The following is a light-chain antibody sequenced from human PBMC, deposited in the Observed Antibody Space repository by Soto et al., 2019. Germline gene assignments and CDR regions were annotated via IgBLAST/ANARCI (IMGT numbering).Light chain of an antibody. CDR2: GAS. V-gene: IGKV3-20*01. CDR3: QQYSSSPQT. J-gene: IGKJ1*01. Sequence: ENVLTQSPVTLSLSPGERATLSCRASQSLKKTFLAWYQQKPGQAPRLLIYGASSRATGIPDRFSGSGSGTDFTLTISRLEPEDFAVYYCQQYSSSPQTFGQGTKVDIK. CDR1: QSLKKTF.